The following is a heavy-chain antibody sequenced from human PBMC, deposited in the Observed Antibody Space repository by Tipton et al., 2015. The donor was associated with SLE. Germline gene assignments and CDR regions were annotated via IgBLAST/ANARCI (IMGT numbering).Heavy chain of an antibody. V-gene: IGHV1-18*01. CDR1: GYTFINYG. D-gene: IGHD5-18*01. CDR3: ARDYSYGTYYYYYGMDV. Sequence: QLVQSGAEVKKPGASVKVSCKASGYTFINYGISWVRQAPGQGLQWMGWISAYNGNTNYAQKLQGRVTMTTDTSTSTAYMELRSLRSDDTAVYYCARDYSYGTYYYYYGMDVWGQGTTVTVSS. J-gene: IGHJ6*02. CDR2: ISAYNGNT.